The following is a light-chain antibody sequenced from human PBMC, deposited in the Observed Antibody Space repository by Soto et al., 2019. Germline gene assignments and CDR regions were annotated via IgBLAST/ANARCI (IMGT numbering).Light chain of an antibody. CDR1: SSDVGTYNR. V-gene: IGLV2-18*02. J-gene: IGLJ2*01. CDR2: EVS. Sequence: QSALTQPPSVSGSPGQSVTISCTGTSSDVGTYNRVSWFQQPPGTAPELMIYEVSNRPSGVPDRFSGSKSGNTASLTISGLQAEDEADYYCSSFTSSSTVLFGGGTKLTVL. CDR3: SSFTSSSTVL.